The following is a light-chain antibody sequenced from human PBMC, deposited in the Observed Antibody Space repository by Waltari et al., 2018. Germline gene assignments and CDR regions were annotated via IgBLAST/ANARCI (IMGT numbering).Light chain of an antibody. CDR3: QQYYSSPQT. V-gene: IGKV4-1*01. CDR2: WAS. CDR1: RNVLHGSTNKNY. J-gene: IGKJ2*01. Sequence: DFVMTQSPDSLAVSLGESATINCRSSRNVLHGSTNKNYLAWYQQKPQQPPKLLIYWASTRESGVPDRFIGSGSGTDFTLTISSLQAEDVAVYYCQQYYSSPQTFGQGTRVEIK.